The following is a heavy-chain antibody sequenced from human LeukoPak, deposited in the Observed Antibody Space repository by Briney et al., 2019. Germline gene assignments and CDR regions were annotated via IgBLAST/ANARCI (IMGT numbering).Heavy chain of an antibody. D-gene: IGHD3-3*01. V-gene: IGHV3-23*01. CDR2: ISGSGGST. Sequence: GGSLRLSCAGSGFIFSSYAMSWVRQAPGKGLEWVSAISGSGGSTYYADSVKGRFTISRDNSKNTLYLQMNSLRAEDTAVYYCANPTIFGPGWGQGTLVTVSS. CDR1: GFIFSSYA. CDR3: ANPTIFGPG. J-gene: IGHJ4*02.